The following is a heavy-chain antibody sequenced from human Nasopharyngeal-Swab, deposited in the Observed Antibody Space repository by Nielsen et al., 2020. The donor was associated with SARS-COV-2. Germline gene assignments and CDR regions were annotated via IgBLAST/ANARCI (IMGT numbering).Heavy chain of an antibody. D-gene: IGHD3-22*01. CDR3: ARGDSSGLPQAVYGMDV. V-gene: IGHV3-48*03. CDR2: IGSFGSTI. CDR1: GFSLSSYE. Sequence: GESLKISCAASGFSLSSYEMSWVRQAPGKGLEWVSYIGSFGSTIYSDSVKGRITVSRDNAKNSLYLQMNSLRAEDTAVYYCARGDSSGLPQAVYGMDVWGQGTTVSVSS. J-gene: IGHJ6*02.